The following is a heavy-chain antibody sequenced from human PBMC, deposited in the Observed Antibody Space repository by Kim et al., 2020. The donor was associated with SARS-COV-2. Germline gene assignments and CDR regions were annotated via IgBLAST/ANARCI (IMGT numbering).Heavy chain of an antibody. D-gene: IGHD2-2*01. CDR3: TTDIVVVPAAKTKY. J-gene: IGHJ4*02. Sequence: ATPVKCRFTISRDDSKNTLYLQMNSLKTEDTAVYYCTTDIVVVPAAKTKYWGQGTLVTVSS. V-gene: IGHV3-15*01.